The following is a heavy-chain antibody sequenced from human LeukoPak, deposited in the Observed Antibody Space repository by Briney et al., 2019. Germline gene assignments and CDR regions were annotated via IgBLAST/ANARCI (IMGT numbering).Heavy chain of an antibody. CDR1: GYTFTSYH. CDR3: ARLVWSDGARFDY. J-gene: IGHJ4*02. Sequence: ASVQVSCKTSGYTFTSYHMHWVRQAPGQGLEGMGWINPNSGDTHYAQKFQGRVTMTGDTSISTAYMELSRLRSDDTAVYYCARLVWSDGARFDYWGQGTLVTVSS. CDR2: INPNSGDT. V-gene: IGHV1-2*02. D-gene: IGHD3-10*01.